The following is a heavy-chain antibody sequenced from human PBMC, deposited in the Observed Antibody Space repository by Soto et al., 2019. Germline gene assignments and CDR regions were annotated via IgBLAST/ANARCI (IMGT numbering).Heavy chain of an antibody. Sequence: QLQLQESGSGLVKPSQTLSLTCAVSGGSISSGGYSWSWIRQPPGKGLEWIGYIYHSGSTYYTPSLNSRVTISVDRSKTQLSLKLSSVTAADTAVYYCSRYATRLGWFGPWGQGTLVTVSS. CDR1: GGSISSGGYS. V-gene: IGHV4-30-2*01. D-gene: IGHD2-2*01. CDR3: SRYATRLGWFGP. J-gene: IGHJ5*02. CDR2: IYHSGST.